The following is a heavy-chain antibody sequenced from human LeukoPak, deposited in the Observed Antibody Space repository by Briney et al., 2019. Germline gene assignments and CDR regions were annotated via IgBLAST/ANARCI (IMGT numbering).Heavy chain of an antibody. Sequence: GGSLRLSCAASGFTFSSYWMSWVRQAPGKGLEWVANIKQDGSEKYYVDSVKGRFTISRDNAKNSLYLQMNSLRVEDTAVYYCARDRIRSGYSADYWGQGTLVTVSS. V-gene: IGHV3-7*01. CDR1: GFTFSSYW. CDR3: ARDRIRSGYSADY. J-gene: IGHJ4*02. D-gene: IGHD3-22*01. CDR2: IKQDGSEK.